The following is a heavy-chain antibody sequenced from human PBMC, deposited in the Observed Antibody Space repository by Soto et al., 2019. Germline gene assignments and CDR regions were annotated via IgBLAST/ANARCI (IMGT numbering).Heavy chain of an antibody. D-gene: IGHD2-15*01. CDR1: GYTFTSYD. Sequence: ASVKVSCKASGYTFTSYDINWVRQATGQGLEWMGWMNPNSGNTGYAQKFQGRVTMTRNTSISTAYMELSSLRSEDTAVYYCAKAHTTLADCSGGTCYPTLNYYGLDVWGQGTTVTVSS. J-gene: IGHJ6*02. CDR2: MNPNSGNT. V-gene: IGHV1-8*01. CDR3: AKAHTTLADCSGGTCYPTLNYYGLDV.